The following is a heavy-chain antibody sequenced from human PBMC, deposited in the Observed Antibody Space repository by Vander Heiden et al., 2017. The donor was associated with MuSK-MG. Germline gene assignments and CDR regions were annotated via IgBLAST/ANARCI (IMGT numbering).Heavy chain of an antibody. CDR1: GYSFTTYW. J-gene: IGHJ5*02. V-gene: IGHV5-51*03. Sequence: EVQLVQSGAEGKKPGGSLEISCKGSGYSFTTYWIGWGRQMPGKGLEGMGIIYPGDSDTRYSPSFQGQVTISADKSISTAYLQGSSLKASDTAMYYWARRGGAYCSSTSCYTGSYNWFDPWGQGTLVTVSS. D-gene: IGHD2-2*02. CDR3: ARRGGAYCSSTSCYTGSYNWFDP. CDR2: IYPGDSDT.